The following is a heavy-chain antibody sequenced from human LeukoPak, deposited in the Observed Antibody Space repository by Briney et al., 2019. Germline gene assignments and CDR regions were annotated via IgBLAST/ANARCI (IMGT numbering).Heavy chain of an antibody. Sequence: SETLSLTCAVYGGAFSGYYWSWIRQPPGKGLEWIGEINHSGSTNYNPSLKSRVTISVDTSKNQFSLKLSSVTAADTAVYYCARSGYSYATDYWGQGTLVTVSS. CDR2: INHSGST. CDR1: GGAFSGYY. D-gene: IGHD5-18*01. J-gene: IGHJ4*02. V-gene: IGHV4-34*01. CDR3: ARSGYSYATDY.